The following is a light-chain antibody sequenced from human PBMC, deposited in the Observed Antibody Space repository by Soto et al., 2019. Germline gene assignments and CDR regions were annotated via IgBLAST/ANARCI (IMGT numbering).Light chain of an antibody. CDR3: KPYHRWPLT. Sequence: EILMTQSPATLSVSPGESATPSCRASQSVSIDVAWYQQTPGQAPRLLIYGASTRATGIPVRFSGSASGTEFTLTISSLQSEDYRVSYCKPYHRWPLTFGQGTKLDIK. CDR2: GAS. CDR1: QSVSID. J-gene: IGKJ1*01. V-gene: IGKV3-15*01.